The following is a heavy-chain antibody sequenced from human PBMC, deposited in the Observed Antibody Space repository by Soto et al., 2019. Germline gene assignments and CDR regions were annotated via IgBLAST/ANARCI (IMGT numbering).Heavy chain of an antibody. D-gene: IGHD3-22*01. CDR3: AGGGGNYYDSSGPDEHAFDI. CDR1: GFTFSSYG. J-gene: IGHJ3*02. V-gene: IGHV3-33*01. CDR2: IWYDGSNK. Sequence: QVQLVESGGGVVQPGRSLRLSCAASGFTFSSYGMHWVRQAPGKGLEWVAVIWYDGSNKYYADSVKGRFTISRDNSKNTLYLQMNSLGAGGTAVYYCAGGGGNYYDSSGPDEHAFDIWGQGTMVTVSS.